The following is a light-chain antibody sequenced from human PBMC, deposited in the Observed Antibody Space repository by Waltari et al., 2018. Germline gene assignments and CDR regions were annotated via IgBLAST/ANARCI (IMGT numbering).Light chain of an antibody. CDR3: YSTDNNGRGV. J-gene: IGLJ2*01. Sequence: SYELTQPPSVSVSPGQTARITCSGDALPKKYAYWYQQKSGQTPVLVIYEDKKRPSGIPERVSGSSSETVATLTISGAPVEDEADYFCYSTDNNGRGVFGGGTKLTVL. V-gene: IGLV3-10*01. CDR2: EDK. CDR1: ALPKKY.